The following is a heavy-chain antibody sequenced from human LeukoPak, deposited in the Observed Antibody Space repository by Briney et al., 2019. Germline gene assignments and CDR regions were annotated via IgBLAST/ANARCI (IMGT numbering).Heavy chain of an antibody. J-gene: IGHJ4*02. D-gene: IGHD6-19*01. V-gene: IGHV3-30*02. Sequence: PGGSLRLSCAASGFTFSSYGMHWVRQAPGKGLEWVAFIRYDGSNKYYADSVKGRFTISRDNAKNSLYLQMNSLRAEDTAVYYCARDFTQWLVLSYWGQGTLVTVSS. CDR1: GFTFSSYG. CDR3: ARDFTQWLVLSY. CDR2: IRYDGSNK.